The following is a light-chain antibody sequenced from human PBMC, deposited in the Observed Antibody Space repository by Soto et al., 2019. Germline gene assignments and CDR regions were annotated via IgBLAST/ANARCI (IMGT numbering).Light chain of an antibody. V-gene: IGLV1-47*01. Sequence: QSVLTKPPSASGTPGQRVTISCSGSSSNIGNNHVYWYQQLAGTAPKLLMSETNQRPSGVPNRFTASKYGSSASLAISGLRSEDEAAYYCAAWDGGLSRPLFGGGTKLTVL. CDR2: ETN. CDR3: AAWDGGLSRPL. J-gene: IGLJ3*02. CDR1: SSNIGNNH.